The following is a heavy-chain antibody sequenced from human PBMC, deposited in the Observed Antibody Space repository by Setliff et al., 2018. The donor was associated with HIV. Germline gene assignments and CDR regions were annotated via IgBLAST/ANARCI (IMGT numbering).Heavy chain of an antibody. D-gene: IGHD3-10*01. CDR3: ARDHASTGFRGLIITSYYYMDA. J-gene: IGHJ6*03. V-gene: IGHV3-7*03. Sequence: GGSLRLSCAASGFTFGREWMCWVRQAPGKGLEWVANINEDGSEKTYVDSVKGRFSVSRDNAYNSLFLQMNSLRAEDTAVYYCARDHASTGFRGLIITSYYYMDAWGRGTTVTVSS. CDR2: INEDGSEK. CDR1: GFTFGREW.